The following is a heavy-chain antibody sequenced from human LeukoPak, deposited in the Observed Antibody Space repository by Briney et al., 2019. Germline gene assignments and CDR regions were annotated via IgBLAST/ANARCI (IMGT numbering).Heavy chain of an antibody. CDR1: GHTFTHYY. CDR3: ARDPSGTNLDAFDM. Sequence: ASVKVSCKASGHTFTHYYPHWVRQAPGQGLEWMGRINPSDGSTTYAQKFQGRVTMTRDTSTSTVYMELSSLRSEDTAVYYCARDPSGTNLDAFDMWGQGTMVTVSS. J-gene: IGHJ3*02. CDR2: INPSDGST. V-gene: IGHV1-46*01. D-gene: IGHD1-26*01.